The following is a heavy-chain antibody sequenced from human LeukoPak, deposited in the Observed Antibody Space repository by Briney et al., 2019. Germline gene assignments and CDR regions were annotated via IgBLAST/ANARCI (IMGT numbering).Heavy chain of an antibody. V-gene: IGHV3-21*01. CDR3: GSYGIFDY. CDR2: ISSSSSYI. CDR1: GFTFSSYA. D-gene: IGHD4-17*01. J-gene: IGHJ4*02. Sequence: PGGSLRLSCAASGFTFSSYAMSWVRQAPGKGLEWVSSISSSSSYIYYADSVKGRFTISRDNPKNSLYLQMNSLRAEDTAVYYCGSYGIFDYWGQGTLVTVSS.